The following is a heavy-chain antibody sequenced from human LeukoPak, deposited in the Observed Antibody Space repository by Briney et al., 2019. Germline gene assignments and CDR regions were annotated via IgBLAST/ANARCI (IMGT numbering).Heavy chain of an antibody. CDR2: INPNSGGT. J-gene: IGHJ4*02. Sequence: ASVKVSCKASGYTFTGYYMHWVRQAPGQGLEWMGWINPNSGGTNYAQKFQGRVTMTRDTSISTAYMELSRLRSHDTAVYYCATLVGATTFSDYWGQGTLVTVSS. CDR1: GYTFTGYY. CDR3: ATLVGATTFSDY. V-gene: IGHV1-2*02. D-gene: IGHD1-26*01.